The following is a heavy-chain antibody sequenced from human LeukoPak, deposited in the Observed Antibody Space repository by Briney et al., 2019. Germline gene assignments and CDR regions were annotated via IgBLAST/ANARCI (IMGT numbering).Heavy chain of an antibody. CDR1: GFTFSNAW. CDR2: IKSETDGATT. Sequence: GGSLRLSCAASGFTFSNAWMSWVRQAPGKGLEWHGRIKSETDGATTDYAAPVKGRFTISRDDSKNTLYLQMNSLKTEDTAVYYCTTGGTLVYGILGWFDPWGQGTLVTVSS. V-gene: IGHV3-15*01. CDR3: TTGGTLVYGILGWFDP. D-gene: IGHD2-8*01. J-gene: IGHJ5*02.